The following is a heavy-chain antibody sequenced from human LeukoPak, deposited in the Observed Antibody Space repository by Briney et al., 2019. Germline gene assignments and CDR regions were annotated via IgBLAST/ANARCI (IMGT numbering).Heavy chain of an antibody. V-gene: IGHV1-2*02. CDR1: GYTFTAQY. D-gene: IGHD2-21*01. CDR2: INPNNGDT. Sequence: GASVKVSCKASGYTFTAQYMHWVRQAPGQGLEWMGWINPNNGDTKYAQSFLGRVTMTRDTSTTTAYMELSSLRSDDTAVYFCASYPRSIPTPPFDSWGQGTLVTVSS. CDR3: ASYPRSIPTPPFDS. J-gene: IGHJ4*02.